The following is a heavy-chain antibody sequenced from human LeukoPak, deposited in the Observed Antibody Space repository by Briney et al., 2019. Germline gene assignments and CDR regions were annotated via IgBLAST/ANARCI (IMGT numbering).Heavy chain of an antibody. J-gene: IGHJ4*02. D-gene: IGHD5-12*01. CDR1: GGTFSSYA. Sequence: VKVSCKASGGTFSSYAISWVRQAPGQGLEWMGGIIPIFGTANYAQKFQGRVTITADESTSTAYMELSSLRSEDTAVYYCARVGYSGYEPFDYWGQGTLVAVSS. CDR3: ARVGYSGYEPFDY. V-gene: IGHV1-69*13. CDR2: IIPIFGTA.